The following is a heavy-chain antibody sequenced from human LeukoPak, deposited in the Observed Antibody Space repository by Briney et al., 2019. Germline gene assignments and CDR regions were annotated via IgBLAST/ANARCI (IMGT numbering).Heavy chain of an antibody. CDR2: ISSSGSTI. Sequence: PGGSLRLSCAASGFTSSSYEMNWVRQAPGEGLEWVSYISSSGSTIYYADSVKGRFTISRDNAKNSLYLQMNSLRAEDTAVYYCARDPALLWFGELLHYYYGMDVWGKGTTVTVSS. D-gene: IGHD3-10*01. V-gene: IGHV3-48*03. J-gene: IGHJ6*04. CDR3: ARDPALLWFGELLHYYYGMDV. CDR1: GFTSSSYE.